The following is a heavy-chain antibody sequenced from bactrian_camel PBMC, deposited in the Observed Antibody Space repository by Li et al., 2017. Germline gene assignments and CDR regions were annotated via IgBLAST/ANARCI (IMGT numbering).Heavy chain of an antibody. D-gene: IGHD7*01. CDR2: IRADGSR. V-gene: IGHV3S42*01. J-gene: IGHJ4*01. CDR1: GFTSNGCA. Sequence: VQLVESGGGSVKAGWSLRLSCTDPGFTSNGCAMNWFRQAAGKQREWISTIRADGSRSYADSVKGRFTISKGEAEDTVYLQLNSLKTEDTAMYYCAVATTTYSPVFGQGTQVTVS.